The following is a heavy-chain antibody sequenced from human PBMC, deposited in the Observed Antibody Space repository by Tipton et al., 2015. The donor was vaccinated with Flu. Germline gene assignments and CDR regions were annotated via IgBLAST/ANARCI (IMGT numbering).Heavy chain of an antibody. J-gene: IGHJ5*02. V-gene: IGHV4-61*05. CDR3: AGPGIAAEWKGFDP. CDR2: IFHSGST. CDR1: GGSISSSSYY. D-gene: IGHD6-13*01. Sequence: TLSLTCTVSGGSISSSSYYWGWIRQPPGKGLEWIGYIFHSGSTNYNPSLNSRVTISVDTSKNQFSLRLSSVAAADTAVYYCAGPGIAAEWKGFDPWGQGTLVTVSS.